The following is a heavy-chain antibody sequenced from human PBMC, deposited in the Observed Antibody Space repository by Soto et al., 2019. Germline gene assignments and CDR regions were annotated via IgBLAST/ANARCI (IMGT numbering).Heavy chain of an antibody. CDR2: INSDGSRT. Sequence: GGSLRLSCAASGFTFTDYWTHWVRQAPGKGLVWVSRINSDGSRTSYADSVTGRFTISRDNAKNTLYLQMNSLRAEDTAVYYCAKDGDVEMATITGYYFDYWGQGTLVTVSS. CDR3: AKDGDVEMATITGYYFDY. J-gene: IGHJ4*02. D-gene: IGHD5-12*01. V-gene: IGHV3-74*01. CDR1: GFTFTDYW.